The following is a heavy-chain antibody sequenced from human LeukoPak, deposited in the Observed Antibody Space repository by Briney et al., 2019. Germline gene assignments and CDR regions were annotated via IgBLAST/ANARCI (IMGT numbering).Heavy chain of an antibody. CDR3: ARAKDFWSGYYIDY. CDR2: INPNSGGT. D-gene: IGHD3-3*01. J-gene: IGHJ4*02. CDR1: GYTFTGYY. Sequence: ASVKVSCKASGYTFTGYYMHWVRQAPGQGLEWMGWINPNSGGTNYAQKFQGRVTMTRDTSISTAYMELSRLRSDDTAVYYCARAKDFWSGYYIDYWGQGTLVTVSS. V-gene: IGHV1-2*02.